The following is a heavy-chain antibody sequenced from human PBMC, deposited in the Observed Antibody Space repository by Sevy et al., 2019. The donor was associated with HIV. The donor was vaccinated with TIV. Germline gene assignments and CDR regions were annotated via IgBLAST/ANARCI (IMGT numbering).Heavy chain of an antibody. CDR3: ARDGAFYDYVWGSYRRDAFDI. V-gene: IGHV3-7*03. CDR1: GFTFSSYW. Sequence: GGSLRPSCAASGFTFSSYWMSWVRQAPGKGLEWVANIKQDGSEKYYVDSVKGRFTISRDNAKNSLYLQMNSLRAEDTAVYYCARDGAFYDYVWGSYRRDAFDIWGQGTMVTVSS. J-gene: IGHJ3*02. D-gene: IGHD3-16*02. CDR2: IKQDGSEK.